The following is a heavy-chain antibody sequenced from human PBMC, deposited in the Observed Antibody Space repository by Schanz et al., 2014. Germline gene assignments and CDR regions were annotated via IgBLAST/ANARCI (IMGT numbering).Heavy chain of an antibody. CDR2: ISHDGSIQ. CDR1: GFTFSNYA. V-gene: IGHV3-30*04. Sequence: VQLLESGGGLVQPGGSLRLSCVASGFTFSNYAMHWVRQAPGKGLEWVTVISHDGSIQYGADSVKGRFTLSRDNSKNTMDLQMNSLRPEDTAVYYCGRDYSGGALDYWGQGTLVTVSS. J-gene: IGHJ4*02. D-gene: IGHD6-19*01. CDR3: GRDYSGGALDY.